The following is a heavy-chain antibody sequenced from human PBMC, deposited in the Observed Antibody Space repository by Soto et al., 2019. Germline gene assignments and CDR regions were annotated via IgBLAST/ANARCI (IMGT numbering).Heavy chain of an antibody. D-gene: IGHD6-19*01. V-gene: IGHV4-34*01. Sequence: SETLSLTCAVYGGSFSGYYWSWIRQPPGKGLEWIGEINHSGSTNYNPSLKSRVTISVDTSKNQFSLKLSSVTAADTAVYYCARTGNLAVAGPRSLTFRAFDIWGQGTMVTVSS. CDR1: GGSFSGYY. J-gene: IGHJ3*02. CDR3: ARTGNLAVAGPRSLTFRAFDI. CDR2: INHSGST.